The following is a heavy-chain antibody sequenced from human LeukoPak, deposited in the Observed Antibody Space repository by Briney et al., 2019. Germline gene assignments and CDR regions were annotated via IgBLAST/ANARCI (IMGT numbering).Heavy chain of an antibody. CDR3: ARAGGYCGRISCPYYFDY. J-gene: IGHJ4*02. Sequence: ASVKVSCKASGYTFTRYFIHWVRQAPGQGLEWMGIINPSGGGTSYAQKFQGRVTMTRNTSISTAYMELSSLRSEDTAVYYCARAGGYCGRISCPYYFDYWGQGSLVAVSS. V-gene: IGHV1-46*01. CDR1: GYTFTRYF. D-gene: IGHD2-15*01. CDR2: INPSGGGT.